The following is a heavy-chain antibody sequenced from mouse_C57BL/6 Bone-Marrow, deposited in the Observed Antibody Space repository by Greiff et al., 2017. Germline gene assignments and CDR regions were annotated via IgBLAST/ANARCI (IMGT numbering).Heavy chain of an antibody. CDR3: ASSSPYYFDY. D-gene: IGHD1-1*01. V-gene: IGHV1-19*01. CDR1: GYTFTDYY. J-gene: IGHJ2*01. Sequence: VQLQQSGPVLVKPGASVKMSCKASGYTFTDYYMNWVKKSHGKSLEWIGVINPYNGGTSYNQKFKGKATLTVDKSSSTAYMELNSLTSEDSAVYYCASSSPYYFDYWGQGTTLTVSS. CDR2: INPYNGGT.